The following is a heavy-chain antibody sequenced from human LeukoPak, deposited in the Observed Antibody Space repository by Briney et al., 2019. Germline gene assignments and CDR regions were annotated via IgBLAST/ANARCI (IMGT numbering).Heavy chain of an antibody. V-gene: IGHV3-21*01. J-gene: IGHJ4*02. D-gene: IGHD5-18*01. CDR1: GFTFSSYS. Sequence: GGSLRLSCAASGFTFSSYSMNWVRQAPGKGLEWVSSISSSGTYVYYADSVKGRFTISRDNAKNSLSLQMNSLRDEDTAVYYCARGYSYPYFDYWGQGTLVTVSS. CDR3: ARGYSYPYFDY. CDR2: ISSSGTYV.